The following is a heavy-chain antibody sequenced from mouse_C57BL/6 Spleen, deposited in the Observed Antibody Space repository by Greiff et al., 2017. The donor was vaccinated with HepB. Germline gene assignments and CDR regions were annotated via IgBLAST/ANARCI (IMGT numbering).Heavy chain of an antibody. D-gene: IGHD2-4*01. V-gene: IGHV1-7*01. CDR1: GYTFTSYW. CDR3: ASFYDDDV. Sequence: QVQLKQSGAELAKPGASVKMSCKASGYTFTSYWMHWVKQRPGQGLEWIGYINPSSGYTKYNQKFKDKATLTADKSSSTAYMQLSSLTYDDSAIYYCASFYDDDVWGQGTTLTVSS. J-gene: IGHJ2*01. CDR2: INPSSGYT.